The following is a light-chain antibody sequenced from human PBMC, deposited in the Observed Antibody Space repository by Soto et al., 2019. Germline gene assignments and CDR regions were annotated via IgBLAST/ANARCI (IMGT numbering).Light chain of an antibody. Sequence: DMVLTQSPDSLSVSLGESATITCKSSQSLFYSSNNMNYLAWYRQRPRQPPELLIYWATTRNSGVPDRISGSGSWTNFTLTISRLQTEDVAVYYCQYYFRSPSTFGQGTKLEIK. V-gene: IGKV4-1*01. CDR2: WAT. J-gene: IGKJ2*01. CDR1: QSLFYSSNNMNY. CDR3: QYYFRSPST.